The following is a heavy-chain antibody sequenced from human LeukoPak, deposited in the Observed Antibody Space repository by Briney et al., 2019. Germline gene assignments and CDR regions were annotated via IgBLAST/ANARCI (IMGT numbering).Heavy chain of an antibody. V-gene: IGHV3-23*01. CDR1: GFTVSSNY. CDR2: ISGRTGAT. Sequence: GGSLRLSCAASGFTVSSNYMSWVRQAPAKGLEWVSAISGRTGATYYADSEKGRFTISRDNSKSTLYLQMDSLRAEDTAVYYCAKCGNSGCHLIDYWGQGTLVTVSS. D-gene: IGHD5-12*01. J-gene: IGHJ4*02. CDR3: AKCGNSGCHLIDY.